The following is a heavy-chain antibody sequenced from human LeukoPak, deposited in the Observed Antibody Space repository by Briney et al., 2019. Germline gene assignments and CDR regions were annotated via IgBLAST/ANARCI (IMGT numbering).Heavy chain of an antibody. D-gene: IGHD1-14*01. J-gene: IGHJ4*02. V-gene: IGHV3-11*01. CDR2: ISSSGSTI. Sequence: GRSLRLSCAASGFTFSDSYMSWIRQAPGKGLEWVSYISSSGSTIYYADSVKGRFTISRDNAKNSLYLQMNSLRAEGTAVYYCARDPARMYFDYWGQGTLVTVSS. CDR3: ARDPARMYFDY. CDR1: GFTFSDSY.